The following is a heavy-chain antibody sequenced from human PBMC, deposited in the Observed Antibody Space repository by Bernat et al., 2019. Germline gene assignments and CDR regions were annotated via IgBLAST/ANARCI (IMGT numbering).Heavy chain of an antibody. D-gene: IGHD2-2*02. J-gene: IGHJ4*02. Sequence: QLQLQESGPGLVKPSETLSLTCTVSGGSISSGGYYWSWIRQHPGKGLEWIGYIYYSGSTYYNPSLKSRVTISVDTSKNQFSLKLSSVTAADTAVYYCAREMSGYCSSTSCYTGGFDYWGQGTLVTVSS. CDR1: GGSISSGGYY. CDR3: AREMSGYCSSTSCYTGGFDY. CDR2: IYYSGST. V-gene: IGHV4-31*03.